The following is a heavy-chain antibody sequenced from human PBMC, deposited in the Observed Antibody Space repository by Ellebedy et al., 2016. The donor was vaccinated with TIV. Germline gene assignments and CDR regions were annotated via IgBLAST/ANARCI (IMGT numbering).Heavy chain of an antibody. CDR2: ISGSGGST. J-gene: IGHJ4*02. Sequence: GGSLRLSCAASGFTFSSYAMSWVRQAPGKGLEWVSVISGSGGSTYYADSVKGRFTISRDNSKNTLYLQMNSLRAEDTAVYYCARDQNWNDFDYWGQGTLVTVSS. V-gene: IGHV3-23*01. CDR3: ARDQNWNDFDY. CDR1: GFTFSSYA. D-gene: IGHD1-1*01.